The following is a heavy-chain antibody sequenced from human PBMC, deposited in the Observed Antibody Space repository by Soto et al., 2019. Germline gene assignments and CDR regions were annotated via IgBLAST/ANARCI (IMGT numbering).Heavy chain of an antibody. CDR1: GFTFDDYA. Sequence: EVQLVESGGGLVQPGRSLRLSCAASGFTFDDYAMHWVRQAPGKGLEWVSGISWNSGGIGYADSVKGRFTISRDNAKNSLYLQMNSLRAEDTALYYCAKAARGGWAYYYYGMDVWGQGTTVTVSS. CDR3: AKAARGGWAYYYYGMDV. D-gene: IGHD6-19*01. J-gene: IGHJ6*02. V-gene: IGHV3-9*01. CDR2: ISWNSGGI.